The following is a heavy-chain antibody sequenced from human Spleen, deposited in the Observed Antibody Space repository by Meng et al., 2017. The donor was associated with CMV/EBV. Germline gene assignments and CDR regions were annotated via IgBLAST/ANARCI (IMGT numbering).Heavy chain of an antibody. V-gene: IGHV3-23*01. Sequence: GGSLRLSCAASGFTFSSYAMSWVRQAPGKGLEWVSGLAGDDFETHYADSVKGRFTISRDNSKSTLYLHLNSLRPEDTAMYYCAMVDCSSTSCLEFSWGWFDPWGQGTLVTVSS. CDR2: LAGDDFET. CDR1: GFTFSSYA. J-gene: IGHJ5*02. D-gene: IGHD2-2*01. CDR3: AMVDCSSTSCLEFSWGWFDP.